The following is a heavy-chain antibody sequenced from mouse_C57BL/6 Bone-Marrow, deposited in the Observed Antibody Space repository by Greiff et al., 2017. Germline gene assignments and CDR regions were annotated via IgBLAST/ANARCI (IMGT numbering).Heavy chain of an antibody. CDR2: ISSGGDYI. D-gene: IGHD1-1*01. Sequence: EVQRVESGEGLVKPGGSLKLSCAASGFTFSSYAMSWVRQTPEKRLEWVAYISSGGDYIYYADTVKGRFTISRDNARNTLYLQMSSLKSEDTAMYYCTREVYYYGSSLFAYWGQGTLVTVSA. V-gene: IGHV5-9-1*02. CDR1: GFTFSSYA. CDR3: TREVYYYGSSLFAY. J-gene: IGHJ3*01.